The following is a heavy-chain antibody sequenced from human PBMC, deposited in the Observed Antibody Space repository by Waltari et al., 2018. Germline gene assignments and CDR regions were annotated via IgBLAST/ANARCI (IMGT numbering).Heavy chain of an antibody. V-gene: IGHV3-30*14. CDR2: ISYDGSNK. CDR3: VTESIGY. CDR1: GFTFSSYA. J-gene: IGHJ4*02. Sequence: QVQLVESGGGVVQPGRSLRLSCAASGFTFSSYAMHWVRQAPGKGLEWVAVISYDGSNKYYADSVKGRFTISRDDSKDMLYLQMNSLKTEDTGVYHCVTESIGYWGQGTLVTVSS.